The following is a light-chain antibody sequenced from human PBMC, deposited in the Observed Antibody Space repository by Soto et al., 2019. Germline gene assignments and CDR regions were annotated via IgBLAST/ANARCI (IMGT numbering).Light chain of an antibody. J-gene: IGKJ4*01. CDR3: QQSYSTLT. Sequence: DIQMTQSASSLSASVGDRFTIAFRASQTISTYLNWYQQKPGKAPILLIYGASSLQSGVPSRFSGSGSGTDFTLTISSLQREDFATYYCQQSYSTLTFGGGTKVDIK. CDR1: QTISTY. CDR2: GAS. V-gene: IGKV1-39*01.